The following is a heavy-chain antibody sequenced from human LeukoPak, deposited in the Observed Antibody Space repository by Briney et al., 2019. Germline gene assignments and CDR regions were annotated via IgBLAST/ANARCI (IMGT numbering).Heavy chain of an antibody. CDR1: GFTFSSYA. D-gene: IGHD4-17*01. Sequence: PGGSLRLSCAASGFTFSSYAMSWVRQAPGKGLEWVSAISGSGGSTYYADSVKGRFTISRDNSKNMLYLQMNSLRAEDTAVYYCAKHSVTTEGYFDFDYWGQGTLVTVSS. J-gene: IGHJ4*02. V-gene: IGHV3-23*01. CDR2: ISGSGGST. CDR3: AKHSVTTEGYFDFDY.